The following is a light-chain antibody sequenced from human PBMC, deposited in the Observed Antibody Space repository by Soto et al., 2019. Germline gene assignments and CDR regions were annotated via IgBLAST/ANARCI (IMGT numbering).Light chain of an antibody. V-gene: IGLV2-14*01. J-gene: IGLJ3*02. CDR2: EVS. CDR3: SSYTTSTTSRV. Sequence: QSALTQPASVSGSPGQSITISCTGTSSDIGGYNYVSWYQQHPGKAPKLMIYEVSYRPSGVSNRFSGSKSGNTASLTISGLQAEDEADYYCSSYTTSTTSRVFGGGTQLTVL. CDR1: SSDIGGYNY.